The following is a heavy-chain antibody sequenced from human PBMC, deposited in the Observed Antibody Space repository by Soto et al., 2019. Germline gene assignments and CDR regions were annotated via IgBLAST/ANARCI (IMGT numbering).Heavy chain of an antibody. D-gene: IGHD4-17*01. CDR1: GGSISSSSYY. CDR3: ASLYGDFDP. J-gene: IGHJ5*02. CDR2: IYYSGST. V-gene: IGHV4-39*01. Sequence: PSETLSLTCTVSGGSISSSSYYWGWIRQPPGKGLEWIGSIYYSGSTYYNPSLKSRVTISVDTSKNQFSLKLSSVTAADTAVYYCASLYGDFDPWGQGTLVTVSS.